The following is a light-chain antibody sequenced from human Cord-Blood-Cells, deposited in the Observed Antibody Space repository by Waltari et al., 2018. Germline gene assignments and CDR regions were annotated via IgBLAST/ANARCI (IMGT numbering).Light chain of an antibody. Sequence: DIVMTQSPDSLAVSLGERATINCKSSQSVLYSSNNKNYLAWYQQKPGQPPKLLIYWASTRESGVPDRFSDSGSGTDFTLTISSLQAEDAAVYYCQQYYSTPYSFGQGTKLEIK. J-gene: IGKJ2*03. CDR1: QSVLYSSNNKNY. CDR2: WAS. CDR3: QQYYSTPYS. V-gene: IGKV4-1*01.